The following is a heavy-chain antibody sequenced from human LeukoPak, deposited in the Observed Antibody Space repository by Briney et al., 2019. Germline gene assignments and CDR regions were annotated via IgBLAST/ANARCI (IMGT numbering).Heavy chain of an antibody. V-gene: IGHV3-74*01. CDR2: IRLDGLIT. CDR3: ARDPSGDALDI. Sequence: GGSLRLSCAASGFTFSSYWMHWVRQAPGKGLEWVSCIRLDGLITYYADSVRGRFTVSRDNAKNMLYVQMNSLRPEDTAMYFGARDPSGDALDIWGQGTMVTVSS. J-gene: IGHJ3*02. D-gene: IGHD6-6*01. CDR1: GFTFSSYW.